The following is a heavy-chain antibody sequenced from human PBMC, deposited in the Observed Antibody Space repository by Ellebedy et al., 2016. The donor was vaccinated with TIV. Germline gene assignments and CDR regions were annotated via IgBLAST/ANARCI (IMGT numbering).Heavy chain of an antibody. J-gene: IGHJ4*02. V-gene: IGHV3-49*03. CDR2: IRSKVYGGTT. Sequence: GESLKISCAVSGFTFGDYTMTWFRQAPGKGLEWVGFIRSKVYGGTTEYAASVKGRFTISRDDSKSIAYLQMNSLKTEDTAVYYCTRLSALTAYWGQGTLVTVSS. CDR1: GFTFGDYT. D-gene: IGHD3-3*02. CDR3: TRLSALTAY.